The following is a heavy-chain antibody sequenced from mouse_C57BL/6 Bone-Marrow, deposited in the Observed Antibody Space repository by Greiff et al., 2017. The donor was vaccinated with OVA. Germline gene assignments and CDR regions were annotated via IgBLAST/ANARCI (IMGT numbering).Heavy chain of an antibody. CDR2: IYPGDGDT. Sequence: VQLQQSGAELVKPGASVKISCKASGYAFSSYWMNWVKQRPGKGLEWIGQIYPGDGDTNYNGKFKGKATLTADKASSTAYMRLSSLTSEDSAVYFCASRSTNYYDYDGGFAYWGQGTLVTVSA. D-gene: IGHD2-4*01. V-gene: IGHV1-80*01. J-gene: IGHJ3*01. CDR3: ASRSTNYYDYDGGFAY. CDR1: GYAFSSYW.